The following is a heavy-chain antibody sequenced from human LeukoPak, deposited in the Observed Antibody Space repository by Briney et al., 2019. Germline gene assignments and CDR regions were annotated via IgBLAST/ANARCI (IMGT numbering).Heavy chain of an antibody. Sequence: GGSLRLSCAASGFTFSGSAMHWVRQAPGKGLEWVSSISGSGVDTFYADSVKGRFTISRDNSQNTVYLQMNSLRAEDTALYYCAKTAPLYFDWWGQGTLVTVSS. J-gene: IGHJ4*02. CDR3: AKTAPLYFDW. D-gene: IGHD2-21*02. V-gene: IGHV3-23*01. CDR2: ISGSGVDT. CDR1: GFTFSGSA.